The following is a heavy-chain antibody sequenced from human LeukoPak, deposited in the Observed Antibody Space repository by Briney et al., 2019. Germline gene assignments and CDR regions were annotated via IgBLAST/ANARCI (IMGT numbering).Heavy chain of an antibody. CDR1: GYSFVNYW. D-gene: IGHD1-26*01. CDR2: IYPGDSET. Sequence: GESLKISCKGYGYSFVNYWIGWVRQRPGKGLEWMGIIYPGDSETRYSPSFQGQVTISADKSISTAYLQWSSLKASDTAMYYCARLFSGSYPDDYWGQGALVTVSS. CDR3: ARLFSGSYPDDY. V-gene: IGHV5-51*01. J-gene: IGHJ4*02.